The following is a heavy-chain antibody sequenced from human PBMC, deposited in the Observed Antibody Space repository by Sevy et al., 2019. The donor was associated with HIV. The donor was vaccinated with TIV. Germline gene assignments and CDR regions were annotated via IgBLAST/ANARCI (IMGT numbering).Heavy chain of an antibody. CDR3: ARDVRGEGIRPGDLDY. D-gene: IGHD3-10*02. V-gene: IGHV3-33*01. J-gene: IGHJ4*02. Sequence: GGSLRLSCAASGFTFSTYGMHWVRQAPGKGLEWVALIWNDGSNKYYADSVKGRFTTSRDNSSSTLYLQMNSLGAEDTGVYYCARDVRGEGIRPGDLDYWGQGTLVTVSS. CDR1: GFTFSTYG. CDR2: IWNDGSNK.